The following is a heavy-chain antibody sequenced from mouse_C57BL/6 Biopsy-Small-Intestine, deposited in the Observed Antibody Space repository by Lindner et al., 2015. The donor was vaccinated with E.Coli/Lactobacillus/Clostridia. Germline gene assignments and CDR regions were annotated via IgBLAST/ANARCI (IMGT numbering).Heavy chain of an antibody. J-gene: IGHJ2*01. CDR3: AREGYYGSIGYYFDY. Sequence: VQLQESWGDLVKPGGSLKLSCAASGFTFSSYGMSWVRQTPDKRLEWVATISSGGSYTYYPDNVKGRFTISRGNAKNNLYLQMSHLKSEDTAMYYCAREGYYGSIGYYFDYWGQGTTLTVSS. CDR2: ISSGGSYT. V-gene: IGHV5-4*01. D-gene: IGHD1-1*01. CDR1: GFTFSSYG.